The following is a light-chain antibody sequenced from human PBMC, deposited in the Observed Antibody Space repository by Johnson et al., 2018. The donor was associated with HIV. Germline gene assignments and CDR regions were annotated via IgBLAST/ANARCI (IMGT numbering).Light chain of an antibody. CDR1: DSNIGNNY. CDR2: DNN. CDR3: GTWDSSLSYNYV. V-gene: IGLV1-51*01. Sequence: QSVLTQPPSVSAAPGQKVTISCFGSDSNIGNNYVSWYQQLPGTAPKLLIYDNNKRPSGIPDRFSGSKSGTSATLGITGLQTGDEADYYCGTWDSSLSYNYVFGTGTKVTVL. J-gene: IGLJ1*01.